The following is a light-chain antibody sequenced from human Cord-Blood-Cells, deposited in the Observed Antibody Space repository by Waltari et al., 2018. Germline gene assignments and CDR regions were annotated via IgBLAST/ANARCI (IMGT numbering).Light chain of an antibody. CDR3: QQYDNLPLT. CDR2: DAS. J-gene: IGKJ3*01. Sequence: DIQMTQSPSSLSASVGDRVTITCQASQDISNYLNWYQQKPGKDPKLLIYDASNLETGFPSRFSGSGSGTDFTFTISSLQPEDIATYYCQQYDNLPLTFGPGTKVDIK. V-gene: IGKV1-33*01. CDR1: QDISNY.